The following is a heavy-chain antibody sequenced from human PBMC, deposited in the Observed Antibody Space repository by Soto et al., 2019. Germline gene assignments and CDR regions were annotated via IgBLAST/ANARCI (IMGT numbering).Heavy chain of an antibody. Sequence: GGSLRLSCTASGFTFSTYAMHWVRQAPGKGLEWVALISYDGSIKYYADSVKGRFTVSRDNSKNTSSVQMSSLRPEDTAVYYCARDRLTVAEHYFGYWGQGALVTVSS. J-gene: IGHJ4*02. CDR2: ISYDGSIK. CDR3: ARDRLTVAEHYFGY. D-gene: IGHD6-19*01. CDR1: GFTFSTYA. V-gene: IGHV3-30-3*01.